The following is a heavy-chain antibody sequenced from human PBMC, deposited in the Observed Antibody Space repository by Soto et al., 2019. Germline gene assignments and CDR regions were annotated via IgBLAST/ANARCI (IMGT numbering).Heavy chain of an antibody. D-gene: IGHD5-12*01. V-gene: IGHV1-2*02. CDR3: ARANSGDDDEFDY. J-gene: IGHJ4*02. CDR1: GYGKSGYP. CDR2: INPNSGGS. Sequence: SVKRSCNSAGYGKSGYPSDCGLHAPGQGLEWMGWINPNSGGSSYIQKFQGRVTMTRDTSITSVYMELSRLRSDDTAVYYCARANSGDDDEFDYLVQGSPDTGS.